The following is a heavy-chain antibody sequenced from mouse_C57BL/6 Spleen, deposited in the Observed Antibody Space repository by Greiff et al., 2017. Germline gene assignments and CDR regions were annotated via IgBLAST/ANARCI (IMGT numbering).Heavy chain of an antibody. V-gene: IGHV5-17*01. CDR3: ARSGYYGSTPWFDY. D-gene: IGHD1-1*01. J-gene: IGHJ3*01. CDR1: GFTFSDYG. CDR2: ISSGSSTI. Sequence: EVQVVESGGGLVKPGGSLQLSCAASGFTFSDYGMHWVRQAPEKGLEWVAYISSGSSTIYYADTVKGRFTISRDNAKNTLFLQMTSLRSEDTAMYYCARSGYYGSTPWFDYWGQGTLVTVSA.